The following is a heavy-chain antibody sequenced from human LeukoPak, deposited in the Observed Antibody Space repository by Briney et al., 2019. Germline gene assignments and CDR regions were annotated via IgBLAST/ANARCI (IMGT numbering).Heavy chain of an antibody. CDR1: GFTFSSHN. J-gene: IGHJ3*02. V-gene: IGHV3-21*01. CDR2: ISSSSSYI. D-gene: IGHD3-10*01. Sequence: GGSLRLSCAASGFTFSSHNMNWVRQAPGKGLEWVSSISSSSSYIYYADSVKGRFTISRDNAKNSLYLQMNSLRAEDTAVYYCARDCKTLGELLYSAFDIWGQGTMVTVSS. CDR3: ARDCKTLGELLYSAFDI.